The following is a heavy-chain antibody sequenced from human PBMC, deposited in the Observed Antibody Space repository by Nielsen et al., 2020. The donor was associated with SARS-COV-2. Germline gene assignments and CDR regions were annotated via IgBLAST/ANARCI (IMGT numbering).Heavy chain of an antibody. J-gene: IGHJ6*03. CDR2: INHNGGT. D-gene: IGHD5-24*01. CDR1: GESFRGFY. Sequence: SETLSLTCGVHGESFRGFYWTWIRKAPGKGLEWIGEINHNGGTNYISPLTSRVTISVDTSRRQFSLKMTSLTAADTAVYYCARGRDGGIYAYLHHMDVWGEGTAVTVSS. CDR3: ARGRDGGIYAYLHHMDV. V-gene: IGHV4-34*01.